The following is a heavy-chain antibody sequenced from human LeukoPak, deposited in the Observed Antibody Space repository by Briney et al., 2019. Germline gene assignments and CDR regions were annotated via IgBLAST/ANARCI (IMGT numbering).Heavy chain of an antibody. J-gene: IGHJ4*02. D-gene: IGHD5-12*01. V-gene: IGHV3-23*01. CDR1: GVTFSSYA. Sequence: GGSLRLSCAASGVTFSSYAMSWVRQAPGKGLEWVSAISGSGGSTYYADSVKGRFTISRDNSKNTLYLQMNSLRAEDTAVYYCAKAPDVDIVATTYFDCWGQGTLVTASS. CDR3: AKAPDVDIVATTYFDC. CDR2: ISGSGGST.